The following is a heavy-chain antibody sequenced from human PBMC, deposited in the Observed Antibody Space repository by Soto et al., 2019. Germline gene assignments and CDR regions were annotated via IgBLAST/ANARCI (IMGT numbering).Heavy chain of an antibody. J-gene: IGHJ4*01. CDR2: IKNKASNYAT. Sequence: EVQLVESGGGLVQPGGSLKLSCAASGFSFSGSAMHWVRQASGKGLEWVGRIKNKASNYATAYAASVKGRFTISRDNSANTAYLQMNSLKTEDTAVYFCTRLAYSTTWYGFDFWGHGTLVTVSS. D-gene: IGHD6-13*01. CDR3: TRLAYSTTWYGFDF. CDR1: GFSFSGSA. V-gene: IGHV3-73*02.